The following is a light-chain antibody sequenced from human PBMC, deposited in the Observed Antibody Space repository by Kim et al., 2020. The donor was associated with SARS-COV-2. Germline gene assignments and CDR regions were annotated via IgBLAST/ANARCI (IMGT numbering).Light chain of an antibody. CDR2: EVH. J-gene: IGLJ2*01. V-gene: IGLV2-14*01. CDR1: SSDVGGYEY. Sequence: QPASVSGSPGQSITISCTGTSSDVGGYEYVCWYQQHPGKAPKLLIYEVHYRPSGVSNRFSRSKSGNTASLTISGLQAEDEAAYYCSSYTSSTTYVIFGGGTQLTVL. CDR3: SSYTSSTTYVI.